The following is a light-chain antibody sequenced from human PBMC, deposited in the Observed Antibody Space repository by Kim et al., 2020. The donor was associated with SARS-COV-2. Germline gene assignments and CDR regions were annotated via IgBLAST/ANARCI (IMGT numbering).Light chain of an antibody. CDR2: AAS. CDR3: QKYYNAPWT. V-gene: IGKV1-27*01. CDR1: QGISSD. J-gene: IGKJ1*01. Sequence: ASGEDEVTISCRASQGISSDLAWYPQQPGKVPKLLIYAASTLQSGVPSRFSGSRSGTHFTLTISSLQHEDVATYYCQKYYNAPWTFGQGTKVDIK.